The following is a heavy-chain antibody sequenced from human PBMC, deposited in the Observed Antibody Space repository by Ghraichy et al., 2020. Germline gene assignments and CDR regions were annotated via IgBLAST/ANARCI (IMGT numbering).Heavy chain of an antibody. CDR3: ARGDDGSAGSGGSCYWAY. V-gene: IGHV4-31*03. CDR2: IYYSGST. J-gene: IGHJ4*02. Sequence: SETLSLTCTVSGGSISSGGYYWSWIRQHPGKGLEWIGYIYYSGSTYYNPSLKSRVTISVDTSKNQFSLKLSSVTAADTAVYYCARGDDGSAGSGGSCYWAYWGQGTLVTVSS. D-gene: IGHD2-15*01. CDR1: GGSISSGGYY.